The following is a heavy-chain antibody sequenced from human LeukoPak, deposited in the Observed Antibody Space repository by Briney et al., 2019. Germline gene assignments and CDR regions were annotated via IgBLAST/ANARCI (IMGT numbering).Heavy chain of an antibody. CDR3: ARGPSTTIFGVVIIVGFDP. V-gene: IGHV3-21*01. CDR2: ISSSSSYI. Sequence: GGSQRLSCAASGFTFSSYSMNWVRQAPGKGLEWVSSISSSSSYIYYADSVKGRFTISRDNAKNSLYLQMNSLRAEDTAVYYCARGPSTTIFGVVIIVGFDPWGQGTLVTVSS. J-gene: IGHJ5*02. D-gene: IGHD3-3*01. CDR1: GFTFSSYS.